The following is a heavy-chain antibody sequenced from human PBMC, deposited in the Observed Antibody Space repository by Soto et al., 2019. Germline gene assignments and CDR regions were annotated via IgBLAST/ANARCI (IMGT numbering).Heavy chain of an antibody. Sequence: PGGSLRLSCTASGFTFGDYAMSWFRQAPGKGLEWVGFIRSKVYGATTDYAASVKGRFTISRDDSKRIAYLQMDSLKTEDTAVYDCTSYGDYEIAFDIWGQGTMVTVSS. V-gene: IGHV3-49*03. CDR3: TSYGDYEIAFDI. CDR1: GFTFGDYA. J-gene: IGHJ3*02. D-gene: IGHD4-17*01. CDR2: IRSKVYGATT.